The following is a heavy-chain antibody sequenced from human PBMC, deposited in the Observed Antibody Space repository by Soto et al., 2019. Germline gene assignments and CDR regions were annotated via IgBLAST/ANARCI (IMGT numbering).Heavy chain of an antibody. J-gene: IGHJ6*02. CDR3: AAPRTDGYKVPDPSTYYYYCWEV. CDR1: GGSFSTYA. Sequence: SVNVSCKASGGSFSTYAISWVRQAPGQGLEWMGGIIPIFGTPNYAQKFQGRVTITADRSKSTAYLELNRLRSEDTAVYYCAAPRTDGYKVPDPSTYYYYCWEVWGQQTMVSTSS. V-gene: IGHV1-69*06. D-gene: IGHD5-18*01. CDR2: IIPIFGTP.